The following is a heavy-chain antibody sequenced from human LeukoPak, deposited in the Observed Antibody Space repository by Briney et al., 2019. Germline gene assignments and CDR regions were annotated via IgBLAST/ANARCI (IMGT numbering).Heavy chain of an antibody. CDR2: ISSASNYI. CDR3: ARDPRPFGCSSTSCPRYYFDY. Sequence: GGSLRLSCAASGFTFSSYSMDWVRQAPGKGLEWISSISSASNYIYYADSVRGRFTVSRDNAKNSLYLQMNTLRAEDTAVYYCARDPRPFGCSSTSCPRYYFDYWGQGTLVTVSS. V-gene: IGHV3-21*01. CDR1: GFTFSSYS. J-gene: IGHJ4*02. D-gene: IGHD2-15*01.